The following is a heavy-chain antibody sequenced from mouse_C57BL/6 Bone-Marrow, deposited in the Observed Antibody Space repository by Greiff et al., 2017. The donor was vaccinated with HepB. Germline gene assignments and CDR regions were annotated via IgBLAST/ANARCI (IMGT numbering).Heavy chain of an antibody. CDR1: GFSLTSYA. D-gene: IGHD1-2*01. Sequence: VQLQQSGPGLVAPSQSLSITCTVSGFSLTSYAISWVRQPPGKGLEWLGVIWTGGGTNYNSALKSRLSISKDNSKSQVFLKMNSLQTDDTARYYCARSLHYYGYYFDYWGQGTTLTVSS. V-gene: IGHV2-9-1*01. CDR3: ARSLHYYGYYFDY. CDR2: IWTGGGT. J-gene: IGHJ2*01.